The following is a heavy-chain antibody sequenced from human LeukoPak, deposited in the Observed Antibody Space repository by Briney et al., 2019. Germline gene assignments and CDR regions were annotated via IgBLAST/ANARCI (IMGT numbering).Heavy chain of an antibody. J-gene: IGHJ4*02. D-gene: IGHD6-19*01. V-gene: IGHV3-48*04. CDR2: ISISSSSI. CDR1: GFTFSSYN. Sequence: GGSLRLSCAASGFTFSSYNMNWVRQAPGKGLEWVSYISISSSSIYYADSVWGRFTISRDNAKNSLFLQMNSLRAEDTAVYYCARGGGSGWYLDYWGQGTLVTVSS. CDR3: ARGGGSGWYLDY.